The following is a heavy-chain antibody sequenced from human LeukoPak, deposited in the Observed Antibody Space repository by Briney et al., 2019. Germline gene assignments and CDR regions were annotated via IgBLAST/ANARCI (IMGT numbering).Heavy chain of an antibody. J-gene: IGHJ4*02. CDR1: GFTFRNHL. D-gene: IGHD4/OR15-4a*01. V-gene: IGHV3-74*01. Sequence: PGGSLRLSCAASGFTFRNHLMHWVRHAPGKGLVWVSCINSDGSSTSYADSVKGRFTISRDNAKNTLYLQMNSLRAEDTAVYYCAGELGAGYWGQGTLVTVSS. CDR3: AGELGAGY. CDR2: INSDGSST.